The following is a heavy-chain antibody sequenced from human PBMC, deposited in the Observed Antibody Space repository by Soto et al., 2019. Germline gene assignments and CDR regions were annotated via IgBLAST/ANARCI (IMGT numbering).Heavy chain of an antibody. CDR1: RFTFRNYG. CDR2: ISPTGEQR. CDR3: AKRYGSGSYRDFNSYYGMDI. D-gene: IGHD3-10*01. Sequence: GGSLRLSCAASRFTFRNYGMSWVRQGPGKGLEWVSGISPTGEQRFYVDSVKGRFFISRDNSQNTLSLEMSNLRADDTAVYYCAKRYGSGSYRDFNSYYGMDIWGQGTSVTVSS. J-gene: IGHJ6*02. V-gene: IGHV3-23*01.